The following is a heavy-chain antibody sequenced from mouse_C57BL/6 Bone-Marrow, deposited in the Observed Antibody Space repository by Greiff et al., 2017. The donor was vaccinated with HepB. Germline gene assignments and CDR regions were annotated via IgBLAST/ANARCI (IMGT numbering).Heavy chain of an antibody. CDR1: GYTFTSYW. D-gene: IGHD2-4*01. CDR3: ARSRANYDSYAMDY. CDR2: IHPNSGST. J-gene: IGHJ4*01. V-gene: IGHV1-64*01. Sequence: QVQLQQPGAELVKPGASVKLSCKASGYTFTSYWMHWVKQRPGQGLEWIGMIHPNSGSTNYNEKFKSKATLPVDKSSSTAYMQLSSLTSEDSAVYYCARSRANYDSYAMDYWGQGTSVTVSS.